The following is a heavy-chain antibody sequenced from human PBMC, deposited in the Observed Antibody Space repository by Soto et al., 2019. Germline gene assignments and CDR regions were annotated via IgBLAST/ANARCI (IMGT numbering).Heavy chain of an antibody. Sequence: EVQLLESGGGLVQPGGSLRLSCAASGFIFNNCAMSWVRQAPGKGLEWVSTISGSGGDTYYADSVKGRFSFSRDNSKNTLYLQMNSLRAEDTAIYYCAKLTGYNYGYPCDYCGQGTLVTVSS. J-gene: IGHJ4*02. CDR3: AKLTGYNYGYPCDY. V-gene: IGHV3-23*01. CDR1: GFIFNNCA. D-gene: IGHD5-18*01. CDR2: ISGSGGDT.